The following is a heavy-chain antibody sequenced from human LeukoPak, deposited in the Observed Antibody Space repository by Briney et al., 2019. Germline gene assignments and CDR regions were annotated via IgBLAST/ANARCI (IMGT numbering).Heavy chain of an antibody. CDR3: MMYYYGSGSYSNFDY. V-gene: IGHV1-69*05. CDR2: IIPIFGTA. D-gene: IGHD3-10*01. CDR1: GGTFSSYA. Sequence: SVKVSCKASGGTFSSYAISWVRQAPGQGLEWMGGIIPIFGTANYAQKFQGRVTITTDESTSTAYTELSSLRSEDTAVYYCMMYYYGSGSYSNFDYWGQGTLVTVSS. J-gene: IGHJ4*02.